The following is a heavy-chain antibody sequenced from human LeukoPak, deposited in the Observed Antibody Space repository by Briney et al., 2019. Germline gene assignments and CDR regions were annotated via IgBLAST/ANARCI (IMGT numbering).Heavy chain of an antibody. D-gene: IGHD2-15*01. J-gene: IGHJ5*02. Sequence: SQTLSLTCTVSGGSISSGGYYWSWIRQHPGKGLEWIGYIYYSGSTYYNPSLKSRVTISVDTSKNQFSLKLSSVTAADTAVYYCARDRVVVAATHRFDPWGQGTLVTVSS. CDR2: IYYSGST. V-gene: IGHV4-31*03. CDR1: GGSISSGGYY. CDR3: ARDRVVVAATHRFDP.